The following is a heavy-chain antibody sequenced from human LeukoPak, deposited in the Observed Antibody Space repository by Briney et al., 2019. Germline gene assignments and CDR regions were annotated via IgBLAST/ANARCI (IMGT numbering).Heavy chain of an antibody. CDR3: PRTHAAYSAVWYDH. D-gene: IGHD6-19*01. V-gene: IGHV3-53*01. Sequence: RCVRQAPGKGLEWVSVIYSGGSTYYADSVKGRFTISRDNSNNTLYHQRKSLRAEDTAVYYSPRTHAAYSAVWYDHWGQGTLVTVSS. CDR2: IYSGGST. J-gene: IGHJ1*01.